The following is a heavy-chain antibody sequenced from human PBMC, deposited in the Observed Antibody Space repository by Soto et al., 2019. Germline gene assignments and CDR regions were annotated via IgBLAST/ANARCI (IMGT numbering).Heavy chain of an antibody. Sequence: QVQLVESGGGVVQPGRSLRLSCAASGFTFSSYVMHWVRQAPGKGLEWVALISYDGNNKYYADSVKGRFTISRDNSKNTLYLQMNSLRPEDTAVYDCARGSASGIDAFDIWGQGTMVTVSA. CDR2: ISYDGNNK. D-gene: IGHD2-15*01. CDR1: GFTFSSYV. V-gene: IGHV3-30-3*01. J-gene: IGHJ3*02. CDR3: ARGSASGIDAFDI.